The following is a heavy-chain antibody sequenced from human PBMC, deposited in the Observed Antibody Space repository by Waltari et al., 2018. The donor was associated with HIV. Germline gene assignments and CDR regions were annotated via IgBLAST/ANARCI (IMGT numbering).Heavy chain of an antibody. Sequence: EVQLVQSGGGLVQPGGSRRLSCAASGFSVSRYWMHWVRQIPGQGLVWVSRSNPYGNTRNYADSVGGRFTISRDYAKNTLYLQMNSLRDEDTAMYYCVKDMFGEYDYWGQGTLVTVSS. CDR2: SNPYGNTR. D-gene: IGHD3-10*02. CDR3: VKDMFGEYDY. V-gene: IGHV3-74*01. J-gene: IGHJ4*02. CDR1: GFSVSRYW.